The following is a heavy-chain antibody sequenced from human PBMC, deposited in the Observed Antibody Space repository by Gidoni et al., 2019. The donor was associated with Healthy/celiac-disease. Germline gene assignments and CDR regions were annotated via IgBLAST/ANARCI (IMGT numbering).Heavy chain of an antibody. J-gene: IGHJ6*02. CDR2: IYYSGST. V-gene: IGHV4-39*01. CDR1: GGSISSSSYY. CDR3: ARSGYSYGYYYYYGMDV. D-gene: IGHD5-18*01. Sequence: QLQLQESGPGLVKPSETLSLTCTVSGGSISSSSYYWGWIRQPPGKGLEWIGSIYYSGSTYYNPSLKSRVTISVDTSKNQFSLKLSSVTAADTAVYYCARSGYSYGYYYYYGMDVWGQGTTVTVSS.